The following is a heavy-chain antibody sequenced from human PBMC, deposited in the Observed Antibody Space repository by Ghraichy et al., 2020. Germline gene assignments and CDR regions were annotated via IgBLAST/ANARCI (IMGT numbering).Heavy chain of an antibody. Sequence: GGSLRLSCAASGFTFSSYWMGWVRQAPGQGLEGVAYINQDGSEEYYVDSVKGRFTIFRDNARDSVYLQMYSLTDADTAVYYGVRDKEAFDIWGQGTMVTVSS. CDR2: INQDGSEE. CDR1: GFTFSSYW. V-gene: IGHV3-7*03. CDR3: VRDKEAFDI. J-gene: IGHJ3*02.